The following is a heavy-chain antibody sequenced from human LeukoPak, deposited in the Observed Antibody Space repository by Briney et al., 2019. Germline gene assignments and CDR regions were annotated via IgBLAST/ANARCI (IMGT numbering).Heavy chain of an antibody. CDR3: ATGRNSVFDY. D-gene: IGHD4-23*01. Sequence: GGSLRLSCAASGFTVSSNYMTWVRQAPGKGLEWVSVIYTGGSTYYADSVEGRFTISRDNSRNTLYLQMNSLRAEDTAVYYCATGRNSVFDYWGQGTPVTVSS. V-gene: IGHV3-53*01. CDR2: IYTGGST. CDR1: GFTVSSNY. J-gene: IGHJ4*02.